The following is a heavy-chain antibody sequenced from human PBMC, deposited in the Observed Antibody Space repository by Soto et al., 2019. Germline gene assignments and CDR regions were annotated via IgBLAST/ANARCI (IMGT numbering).Heavy chain of an antibody. V-gene: IGHV4-59*08. CDR3: ARRTPYTIYYYYYMDV. CDR2: IYYSGRT. D-gene: IGHD3-3*01. J-gene: IGHJ6*03. CDR1: GFSIISYY. Sequence: SETLSLTCTVLGFSIISYYWSWILQPPRKVLEWIGYIYYSGRTNYNPSLKSRVTISVDTSKNQFSLKLSSVTAADTAVYYCARRTPYTIYYYYYMDVWGKGTTVT.